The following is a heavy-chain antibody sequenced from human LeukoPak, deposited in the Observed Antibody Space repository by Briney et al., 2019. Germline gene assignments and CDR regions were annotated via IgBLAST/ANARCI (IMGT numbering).Heavy chain of an antibody. J-gene: IGHJ3*02. CDR1: GYSFTTYW. CDR2: IDPSDSYT. CDR3: ARHYYDILSAFDI. Sequence: GESLSISCKGSGYSFTTYWISWVRQMPGKGLEWMGRIDPSDSYTKYSPSFQGHVTISADKSISTAYLQWSRLKASDTAMYYCARHYYDILSAFDIWGQGTMVTVSS. V-gene: IGHV5-10-1*01. D-gene: IGHD3-22*01.